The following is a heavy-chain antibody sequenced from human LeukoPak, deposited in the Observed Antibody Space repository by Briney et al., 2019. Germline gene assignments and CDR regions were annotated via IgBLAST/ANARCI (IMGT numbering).Heavy chain of an antibody. D-gene: IGHD3-16*01. CDR2: INPHSGGT. J-gene: IGHJ6*03. CDR3: ASGGGSGQLGYYYYYYMDV. CDR1: GYTFTGYH. V-gene: IGHV1-2*02. Sequence: ASVKVSCKASGYTFTGYHMHWVRQAPGQGLEWMGWINPHSGGTDYAQKFQGRVTMTRDTSISTVYMELSSLRSEDTAVYYCASGGGSGQLGYYYYYYMDVWGKGTTVTVSS.